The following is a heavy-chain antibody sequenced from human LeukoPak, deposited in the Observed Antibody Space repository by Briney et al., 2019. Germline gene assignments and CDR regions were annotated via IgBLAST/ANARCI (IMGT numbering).Heavy chain of an antibody. CDR1: GGTFSSYA. Sequence: SVKVSCKASGGTFSSYAISWVRQAPGQGLEWMGGIIPIFGTANYAQKFQGRVTITADESTSAAYMELSSLRSEDTAVYYCARYRIAAVLRYYYYGMDVWGQGTTVTVSS. V-gene: IGHV1-69*01. D-gene: IGHD6-13*01. CDR3: ARYRIAAVLRYYYYGMDV. J-gene: IGHJ6*02. CDR2: IIPIFGTA.